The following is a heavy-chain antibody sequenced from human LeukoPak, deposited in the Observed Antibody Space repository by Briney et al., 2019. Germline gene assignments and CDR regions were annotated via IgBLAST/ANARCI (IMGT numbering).Heavy chain of an antibody. CDR1: GYTFTSYY. J-gene: IGHJ4*02. Sequence: ASVKVSCKASGYTFTSYYMHWVRQAPGQGLEWMGIINPSGGSTSYAQKFQGRVTMTRDTSTSTVHMELSGLRSEDTAVYYCARGYCSGGSCYDFDYWGQGTLVTVSS. CDR3: ARGYCSGGSCYDFDY. CDR2: INPSGGST. D-gene: IGHD2-15*01. V-gene: IGHV1-46*01.